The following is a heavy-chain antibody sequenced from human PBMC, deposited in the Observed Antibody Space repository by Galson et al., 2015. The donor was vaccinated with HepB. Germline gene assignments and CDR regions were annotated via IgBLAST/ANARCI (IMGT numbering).Heavy chain of an antibody. Sequence: AASGFTFDNYAMSWVRQAPGKGLEWVSVISDSGGSTYYADSVQGRFTISRDNSENTLYLQMNSLRVEDTAIYYCAKARSGIVAAATNYWGQGTLVTVSS. D-gene: IGHD6-13*01. CDR1: GFTFDNYA. J-gene: IGHJ4*02. CDR2: ISDSGGST. V-gene: IGHV3-23*01. CDR3: AKARSGIVAAATNY.